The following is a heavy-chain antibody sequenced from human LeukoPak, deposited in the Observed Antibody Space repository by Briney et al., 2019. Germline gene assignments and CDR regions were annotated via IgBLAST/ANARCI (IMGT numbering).Heavy chain of an antibody. D-gene: IGHD1-14*01. J-gene: IGHJ4*02. CDR2: INSDGTIT. CDR3: AKDRWSLRHITSYYYFDY. V-gene: IGHV3-74*01. CDR1: GFTFSNYW. Sequence: GGSLRLSCAASGFTFSNYWMHWVRQTPGKGLVWLSRINSDGTITFYADSVKGRFTISRDNAKNTLYLLINSLRADDTAVYYCAKDRWSLRHITSYYYFDYWGQGTLVTVSS.